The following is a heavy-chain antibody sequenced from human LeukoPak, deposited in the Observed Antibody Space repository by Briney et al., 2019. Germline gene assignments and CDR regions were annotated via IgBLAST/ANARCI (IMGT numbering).Heavy chain of an antibody. CDR3: ARDAGYSSRQLDY. J-gene: IGHJ4*02. D-gene: IGHD6-13*01. V-gene: IGHV4-39*07. CDR1: GGSISSSSYY. Sequence: PSETLSLTCTVSGGSISSSSYYWAWIRQSPGKGLEWIGSIFYTGSIYYSSSLKSRVTISVDTSKNQFSLKLNSVTAADTAVYFCARDAGYSSRQLDYWGQGTLVTVSS. CDR2: IFYTGSI.